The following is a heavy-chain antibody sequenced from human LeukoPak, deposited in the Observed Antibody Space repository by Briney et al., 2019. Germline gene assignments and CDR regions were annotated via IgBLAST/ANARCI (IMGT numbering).Heavy chain of an antibody. CDR2: IIPIFGTA. J-gene: IGHJ4*03. V-gene: IGHV1-69*13. CDR3: ARVRGDCGGDCYSGYFDY. CDR1: GGTFSSYA. Sequence: ASVTVSCKASGGTFSSYAISWVRLAPGQGLEWMGGIIPIFGTANYAQKFHGRVTITADESTSTAYMELSSLRSEDTAVYYCARVRGDCGGDCYSGYFDYWGHGTLVSVSS. D-gene: IGHD2-21*02.